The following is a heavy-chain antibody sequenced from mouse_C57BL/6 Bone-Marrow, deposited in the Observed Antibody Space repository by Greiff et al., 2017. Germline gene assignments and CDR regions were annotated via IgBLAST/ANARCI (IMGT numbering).Heavy chain of an antibody. D-gene: IGHD2-1*01. CDR3: ARTYGNDVAMDY. CDR1: GYTFTSYW. J-gene: IGHJ4*01. CDR2: IDPSSGDT. V-gene: IGHV1-72*01. Sequence: VQLQQSGAELVKPGASVKLSCKASGYTFTSYWMHWVKQRPGRGLEWIGRIDPSSGDTKYNEKFKSKATLTVDKPSSTAYMQLSSLTSEDSAVXYWARTYGNDVAMDYWGQGTSVTVSS.